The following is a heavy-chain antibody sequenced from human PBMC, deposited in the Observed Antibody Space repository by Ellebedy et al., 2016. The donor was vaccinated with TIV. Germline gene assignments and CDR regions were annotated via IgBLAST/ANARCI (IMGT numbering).Heavy chain of an antibody. CDR2: ISAYNGNT. Sequence: ASVKVSXXASGYTFTSYGISWVRQAPGQGLEWMGWISAYNGNTNYAQKLQGRVTMTTDTSTSTAYMELRSLRSDDTAVYYCARSPPAGTLWFDPWGQGTLVTVSS. J-gene: IGHJ5*02. CDR3: ARSPPAGTLWFDP. D-gene: IGHD6-19*01. CDR1: GYTFTSYG. V-gene: IGHV1-18*01.